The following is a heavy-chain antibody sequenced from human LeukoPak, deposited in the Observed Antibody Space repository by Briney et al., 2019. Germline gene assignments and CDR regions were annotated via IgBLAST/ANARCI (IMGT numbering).Heavy chain of an antibody. V-gene: IGHV1-2*02. CDR2: INPNSGGT. D-gene: IGHD2-15*01. CDR3: ARALRDIVVVISAYYFDY. CDR1: GYTFTIYY. Sequence: GASVKVSFKASGYTFTIYYMHWVRQAPGQGLEWMGWINPNSGGTNYAQKFQGRVTMTRDTSISTAYMELSRLRSDDTAVYYCARALRDIVVVISAYYFDYWGQGTLVTVSS. J-gene: IGHJ4*02.